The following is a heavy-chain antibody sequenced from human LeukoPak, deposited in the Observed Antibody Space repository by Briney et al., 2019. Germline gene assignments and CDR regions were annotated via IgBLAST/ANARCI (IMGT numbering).Heavy chain of an antibody. V-gene: IGHV4-31*03. D-gene: IGHD4-23*01. CDR3: ARENYYGGNSPFGYYMDV. Sequence: SQTLSLTCTVSGGSICSGGYYWSWIRQHPGKGLEWIGYIYYSGSTYYNPSLKSRVTISVDTSKNQFSLELSSVTAADTAVYYCARENYYGGNSPFGYYMDVWGKGTTVTVSS. CDR2: IYYSGST. CDR1: GGSICSGGYY. J-gene: IGHJ6*03.